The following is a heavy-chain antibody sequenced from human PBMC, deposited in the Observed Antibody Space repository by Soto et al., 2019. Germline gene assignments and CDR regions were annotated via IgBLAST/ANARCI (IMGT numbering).Heavy chain of an antibody. CDR1: GYTFTSYD. CDR2: MDPNSGNT. CDR3: ARDFIAAAGSFWFDP. J-gene: IGHJ5*02. Sequence: GASVKVSCKASGYTFTSYDINWVRQATGQGLEWMGWMDPNSGNTGYAQKFQGRVTMTRNTSISTAHMELSSLRSEDTAVYYCARDFIAAAGSFWFDPWGQGTLVTVSS. D-gene: IGHD6-13*01. V-gene: IGHV1-8*01.